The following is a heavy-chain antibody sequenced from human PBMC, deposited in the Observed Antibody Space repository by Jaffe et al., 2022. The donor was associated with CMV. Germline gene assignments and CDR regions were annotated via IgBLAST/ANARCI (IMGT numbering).Heavy chain of an antibody. CDR1: GYSFTSYW. D-gene: IGHD2-15*01. J-gene: IGHJ5*02. Sequence: EVQLVQSGAEVKKPGESLRISCKGSGYSFTSYWISWVRQMPGKGLEWMGRIDPSDSYTNYSPSFQGHVTISADKSISTAYLQWSSLKASDTAMYYCARHSALGYCSGGSCSDLWSWFDPWGQGTLVTVSS. V-gene: IGHV5-10-1*03. CDR2: IDPSDSYT. CDR3: ARHSALGYCSGGSCSDLWSWFDP.